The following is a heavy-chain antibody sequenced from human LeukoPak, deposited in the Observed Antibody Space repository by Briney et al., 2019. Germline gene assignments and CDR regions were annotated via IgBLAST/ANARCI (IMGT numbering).Heavy chain of an antibody. CDR3: ARLRWELYYFDY. V-gene: IGHV4-59*01. CDR1: GGSISSYY. J-gene: IGHJ4*02. Sequence: SETLSLTCAVSGGSISSYYWNWIRQPPGKGLEWIGYIYYSGSTNYNPSLKSRVTISVDTSKNQLSLRLSSMTAADTAVYYCARLRWELYYFDYWGQGTLVTVSS. D-gene: IGHD1-26*01. CDR2: IYYSGST.